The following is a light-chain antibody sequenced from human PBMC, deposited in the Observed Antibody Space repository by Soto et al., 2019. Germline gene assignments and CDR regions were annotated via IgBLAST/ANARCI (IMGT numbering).Light chain of an antibody. CDR1: SSDVGGYNY. CDR2: DVS. V-gene: IGLV2-14*01. Sequence: QSALTQPASVSGSPGQSITISCTGTSSDVGGYNYVSWHQQHPGKAPKLMIYDVSNRPSGVSNRFSGSKSGNTASLTISGLQAEDEADYYCSSYTSSSTPPYVFGTGTKVTVL. CDR3: SSYTSSSTPPYV. J-gene: IGLJ1*01.